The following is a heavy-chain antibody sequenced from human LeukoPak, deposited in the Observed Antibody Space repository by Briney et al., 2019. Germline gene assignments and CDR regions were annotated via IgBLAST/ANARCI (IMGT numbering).Heavy chain of an antibody. Sequence: GGSLRLSCAASGFTFSSYWMSWVRQAPGKGLEWVANIKSDGGEKYYVDSVKGRFTISRDNAKNSLSLQMNSLRAEDTAVYYCARGDYASGSDYWGQGTLVTISS. J-gene: IGHJ4*02. CDR3: ARGDYASGSDY. V-gene: IGHV3-7*01. D-gene: IGHD3-10*01. CDR2: IKSDGGEK. CDR1: GFTFSSYW.